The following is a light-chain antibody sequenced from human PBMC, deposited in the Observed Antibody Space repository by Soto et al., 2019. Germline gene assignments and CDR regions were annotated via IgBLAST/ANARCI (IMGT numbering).Light chain of an antibody. V-gene: IGKV1D-13*01. CDR2: HVA. CDR3: QQFNNFPQT. Sequence: AIHLTQSPSSLSASVGDRVTITCRSGQDITSALAWYQQKPGKPPRLLIYHVATLEIGVPSRFIGSGSGTDFTLTISSLQPEDFATYYCQQFNNFPQTFGPGTKVEIK. CDR1: QDITSA. J-gene: IGKJ3*01.